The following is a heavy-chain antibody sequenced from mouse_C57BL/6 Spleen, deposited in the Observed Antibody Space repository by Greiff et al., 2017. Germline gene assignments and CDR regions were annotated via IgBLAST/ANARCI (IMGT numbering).Heavy chain of an antibody. Sequence: QVQLQQPGAELVKPGASVKLSCKASGYTFTSYWMHWVKQRPGQGLEWIGMIHPNSGSTNYNEKFKSKATLTVDKSSSTAYMQLSSLTSEDSAVYYWARSTTVVGGGGDFDGWGTGTTVTVSS. D-gene: IGHD1-1*01. V-gene: IGHV1-64*01. J-gene: IGHJ1*03. CDR2: IHPNSGST. CDR3: ARSTTVVGGGGDFDG. CDR1: GYTFTSYW.